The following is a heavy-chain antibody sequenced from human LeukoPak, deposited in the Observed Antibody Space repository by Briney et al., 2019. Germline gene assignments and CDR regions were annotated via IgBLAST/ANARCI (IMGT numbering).Heavy chain of an antibody. CDR2: INPDSGGT. Sequence: ASVKVSCKASGYIFTGQYLHWVRQAPGQGLEWLGWINPDSGGTNYAQKFEGRVTMTRDTSINTAFMELNRLRSDDTAVYYCARAFFGGSNYWGQGALVTVSS. CDR1: GYIFTGQY. V-gene: IGHV1-2*02. J-gene: IGHJ4*02. D-gene: IGHD4-23*01. CDR3: ARAFFGGSNY.